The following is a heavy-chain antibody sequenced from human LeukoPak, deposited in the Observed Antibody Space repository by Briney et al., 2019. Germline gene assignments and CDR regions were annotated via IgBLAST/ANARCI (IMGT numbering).Heavy chain of an antibody. D-gene: IGHD3-10*01. Sequence: QSGGSLRLSCAASGFTFSTYSMNWVRQAPEKGLEWVANIKKDGSEKYYLDSVKGQFTISRDNARNSLYLQMNSLRAEDTAVYYCAKDSIWFGELTTASTDYWGQGTLVTVSS. J-gene: IGHJ4*02. CDR2: IKKDGSEK. CDR3: AKDSIWFGELTTASTDY. CDR1: GFTFSTYS. V-gene: IGHV3-7*01.